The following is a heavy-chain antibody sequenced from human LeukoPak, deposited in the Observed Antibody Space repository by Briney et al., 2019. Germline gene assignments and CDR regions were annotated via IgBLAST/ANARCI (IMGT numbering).Heavy chain of an antibody. Sequence: PGGSLRLSCAASGFTFSSYTMNWVRQAPGKGLEWVSSITSSSSFIYYADSLKGRFTISRDNAKNSLYLQMNSLRAEDTAVYYCARDPYSGGYWDYYYYYMDLWGQGTTVTISS. CDR2: ITSSSSFI. V-gene: IGHV3-21*01. CDR3: ARDPYSGGYWDYYYYYMDL. D-gene: IGHD1-26*01. J-gene: IGHJ6*03. CDR1: GFTFSSYT.